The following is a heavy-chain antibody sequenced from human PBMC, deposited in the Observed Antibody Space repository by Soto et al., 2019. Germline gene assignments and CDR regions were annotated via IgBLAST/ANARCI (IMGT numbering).Heavy chain of an antibody. D-gene: IGHD1-26*01. J-gene: IGHJ4*02. CDR2: ISSNGGST. CDR3: ARARESHVGDY. CDR1: GFTFSSYA. V-gene: IGHV3-64*01. Sequence: EVQLVEPGGGLVQPGGSLRLSCAASGFTFSSYAMHWVRQAPGKGLEYVSAISSNGGSTYYANSVKGRFTISRDNSKNTLYLQMGSLRAEDMAVYYCARARESHVGDYWGQGTLVTVSS.